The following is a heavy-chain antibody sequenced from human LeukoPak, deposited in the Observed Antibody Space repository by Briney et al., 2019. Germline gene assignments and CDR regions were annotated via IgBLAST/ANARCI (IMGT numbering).Heavy chain of an antibody. CDR2: VSRDGSEK. J-gene: IGHJ4*02. CDR1: GFTFGDYW. Sequence: GSLRLSCAASGFTFGDYWMNWVRQTPGKGLEWLAIVSRDGSEKYYVDSVKGRFTISRDNAENSLYLQLNSLRAEDTGLYYCAKEALEWLPDYWGQGTLVTVSS. CDR3: AKEALEWLPDY. V-gene: IGHV3-7*04. D-gene: IGHD6-19*01.